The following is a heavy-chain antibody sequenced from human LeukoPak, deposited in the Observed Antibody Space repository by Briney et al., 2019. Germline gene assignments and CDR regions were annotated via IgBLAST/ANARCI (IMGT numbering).Heavy chain of an antibody. CDR2: INPNSGGT. CDR3: ALDRSGSYFGWFDP. V-gene: IGHV1-2*04. D-gene: IGHD1-26*01. J-gene: IGHJ5*02. Sequence: EASVTVSCKASGYTFTGYYMHWVRQAPGQGLEWMGWINPNSGGTNYAQKFQGWVTMTRDTSISTAYMELSRLRSDDTAVYYCALDRSGSYFGWFDPWGQGTLVTVSS. CDR1: GYTFTGYY.